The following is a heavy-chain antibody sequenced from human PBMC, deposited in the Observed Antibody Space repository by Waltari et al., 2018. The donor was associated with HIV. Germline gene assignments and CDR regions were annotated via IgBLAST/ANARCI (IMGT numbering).Heavy chain of an antibody. CDR3: ARHHYYDSSGYYFFDY. CDR1: GGSISSSSYY. D-gene: IGHD3-22*01. CDR2: IYYSGST. V-gene: IGHV4-39*01. Sequence: QLQLQESGPGLVKPSETLSLTCTVSGGSISSSSYYWGWVRQPPGMGLEWIGSIYYSGSTYYNPSLKSRVTISVDTSKNQFSLKLSSVTAADTAVYYCARHHYYDSSGYYFFDYWGQGTLVTVSS. J-gene: IGHJ4*02.